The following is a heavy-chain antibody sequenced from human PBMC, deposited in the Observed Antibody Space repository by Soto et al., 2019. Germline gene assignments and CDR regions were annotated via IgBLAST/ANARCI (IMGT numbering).Heavy chain of an antibody. Sequence: KVSCKASGGTFSSYAISWVRQAPGQGLEWMGGIIPIFGTANYAQKFQGRVTITADESTSTAYMELSSLRSEDTAVYYCARPYSSSWYHYGMDVWGQGTTVTVSS. V-gene: IGHV1-69*01. CDR1: GGTFSSYA. J-gene: IGHJ6*02. D-gene: IGHD6-13*01. CDR2: IIPIFGTA. CDR3: ARPYSSSWYHYGMDV.